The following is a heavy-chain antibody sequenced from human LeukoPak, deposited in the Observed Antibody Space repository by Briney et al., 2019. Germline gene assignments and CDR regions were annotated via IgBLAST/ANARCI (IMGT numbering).Heavy chain of an antibody. D-gene: IGHD6-13*01. CDR3: AREIAAAAIDY. Sequence: ASVKVSCKAPGYTFTSYDINWVRQATGQGLEWMGWMNPNSGNTGYAQKFQGRVTITRNTSISTAYMELSSLRSEDTAVYYCAREIAAAAIDYWGQGTLVTVSS. CDR1: GYTFTSYD. J-gene: IGHJ4*02. V-gene: IGHV1-8*03. CDR2: MNPNSGNT.